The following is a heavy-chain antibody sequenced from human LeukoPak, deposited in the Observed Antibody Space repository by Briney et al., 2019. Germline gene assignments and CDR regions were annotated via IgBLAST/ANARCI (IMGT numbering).Heavy chain of an antibody. CDR3: ANFEPGYTSSWYAEF. J-gene: IGHJ4*02. D-gene: IGHD6-13*01. V-gene: IGHV3-48*01. Sequence: GGSLRLSCEVSGFTFSSSRMNWVRQAPGKGLEWVSYISSRGTTKHYADSVKGRSTISRDNAKNALYLQMNSLRVEDTAVYYCANFEPGYTSSWYAEFWGQGTLVTVSS. CDR1: GFTFSSSR. CDR2: ISSRGTTK.